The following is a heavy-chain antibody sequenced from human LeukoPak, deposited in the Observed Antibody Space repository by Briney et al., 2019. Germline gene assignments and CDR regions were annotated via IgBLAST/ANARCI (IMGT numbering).Heavy chain of an antibody. D-gene: IGHD3-22*01. J-gene: IGHJ4*02. CDR2: ISSSGSTI. CDR3: ARGGDYYDTYYYFDY. V-gene: IGHV3-48*03. Sequence: GGSLRLSCAASGFTFSIYEMNWVRQAPGKGLEWVSYISSSGSTIYYADSVKGRFTISRDNAKNSLYLQMNSLRAEDTAVYYCARGGDYYDTYYYFDYWGQGTLVTVSS. CDR1: GFTFSIYE.